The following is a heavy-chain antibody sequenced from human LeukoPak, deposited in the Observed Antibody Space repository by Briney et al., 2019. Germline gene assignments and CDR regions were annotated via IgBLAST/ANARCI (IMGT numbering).Heavy chain of an antibody. V-gene: IGHV3-7*01. J-gene: IGHJ4*02. Sequence: GGSLRLSCVASGFTFSSYWMSWVRQAPGKGLEWVATIKRDESEKYYVDSVRGRFTISRDNAKNSLYLRMNSLRAEDTAVYYCAKDHESDGYPCLDHWGLGTLVTVSS. CDR2: IKRDESEK. CDR3: AKDHESDGYPCLDH. CDR1: GFTFSSYW. D-gene: IGHD3-22*01.